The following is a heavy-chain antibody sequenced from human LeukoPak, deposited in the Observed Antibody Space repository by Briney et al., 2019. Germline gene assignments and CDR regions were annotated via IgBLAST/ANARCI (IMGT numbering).Heavy chain of an antibody. CDR2: MYSDGST. CDR1: GFSVNNNY. D-gene: IGHD4-23*01. Sequence: GRSLRLSCAASGFSVNNNYMSWVRQAPGKGLEWVSSMYSDGSTYYADSVKGRFSISRDSSKNTMYLQMNSLRDEDTAVYFCARDAAQGGGNSDKWGKGTLVTVS. J-gene: IGHJ4*02. CDR3: ARDAAQGGGNSDK. V-gene: IGHV3-53*01.